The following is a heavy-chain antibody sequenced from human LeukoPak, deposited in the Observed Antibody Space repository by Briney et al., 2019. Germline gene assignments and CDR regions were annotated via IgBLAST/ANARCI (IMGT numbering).Heavy chain of an antibody. Sequence: PSETLSLTCAVYGGSFSCYYWSWIRQPPGKGLEWIGEINHSGSTNYNPSLKSRVTISVDTSKNQFSLKLSSVTAADTAVYYCARPHGSGSYPWGQGTLVTVSS. CDR2: INHSGST. J-gene: IGHJ5*02. V-gene: IGHV4-34*01. D-gene: IGHD3-10*01. CDR3: ARPHGSGSYP. CDR1: GGSFSCYY.